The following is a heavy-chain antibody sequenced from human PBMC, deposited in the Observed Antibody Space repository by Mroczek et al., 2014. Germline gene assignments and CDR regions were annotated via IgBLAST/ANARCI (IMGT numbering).Heavy chain of an antibody. CDR1: GYTFTSYD. CDR3: ARCNQFDYDFWSGRYYDAFDI. CDR2: MNPNSGNT. J-gene: IGHJ3*02. D-gene: IGHD3-3*01. V-gene: IGHV1-8*01. Sequence: VQLVESGAEVKKPGASVKVSCKASGYTFTSYDINWVRQATGQGLEWMGWMNPNSGNTGYAQKFQGRVTMTRNTSISTAYMELSSLRSEDTAVYYCARCNQFDYDFWSGRYYDAFDIWGQGTMVTVSS.